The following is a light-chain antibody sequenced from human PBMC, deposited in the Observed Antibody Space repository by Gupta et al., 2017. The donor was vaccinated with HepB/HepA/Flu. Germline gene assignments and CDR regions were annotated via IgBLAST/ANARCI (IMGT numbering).Light chain of an antibody. V-gene: IGLV5-45*02. CDR1: SDINVGAYR. CDR3: TTWHNSAYV. J-gene: IGLJ1*01. CDR2: YKSDSDK. Sequence: QAVLTQPSSLSASLGTSASLTCTVRSDINVGAYRIYWYQQKPGSRPQYALMYKSDSDKQQGSGVPSRFSGAKDASATAVVLXIXGREAEXDDYYYSTTWHNSAYVFGTGTMLTVL.